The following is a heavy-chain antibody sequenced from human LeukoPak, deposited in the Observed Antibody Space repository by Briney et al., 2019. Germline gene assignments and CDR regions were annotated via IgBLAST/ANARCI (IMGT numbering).Heavy chain of an antibody. CDR3: ARVTSPSGY. J-gene: IGHJ4*02. CDR1: GFTFSSYE. CDR2: ISSSGSTI. Sequence: GGSLRLSCAASGFTFSSYEMNWVRQAPGKGLEWVSYISSSGSTIYYADSVKGRFTISRGNAKNSLYLQMNSLRADDTAVYYCARVTSPSGYWGQGTLVTVSS. D-gene: IGHD7-27*01. V-gene: IGHV3-48*03.